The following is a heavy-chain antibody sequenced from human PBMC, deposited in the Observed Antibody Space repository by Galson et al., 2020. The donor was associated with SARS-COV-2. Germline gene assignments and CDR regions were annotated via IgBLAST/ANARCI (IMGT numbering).Heavy chain of an antibody. V-gene: IGHV4-30-4*01. J-gene: IGHJ2*01. D-gene: IGHD3-22*01. Sequence: ETSETLSLTCTVSGGSISSPYSYCSWIRQSPGKGLDWIGYIFYTGINHYNPSPNSPLTISVETSKNQFSLELTSVTAEDTGMYLCARATMIARRDFDVWGRGTLVIVSS. CDR2: IFYTGIN. CDR3: ARATMIARRDFDV. CDR1: GGSISSPYSY.